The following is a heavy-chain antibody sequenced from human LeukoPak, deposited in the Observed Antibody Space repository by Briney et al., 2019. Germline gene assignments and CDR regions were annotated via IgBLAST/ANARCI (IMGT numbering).Heavy chain of an antibody. CDR1: GFTFSSSN. Sequence: GGSLRLSCAASGFTFSSSNMNWVGQAPGKGREGFSYISSSSSTIYYAASVKGRFTISRDNAKNSLSLQMNSLRDEDTAVYYCARYSTGWCFDYWGQGTLVTVSS. V-gene: IGHV3-48*02. J-gene: IGHJ4*02. CDR2: ISSSSSTI. CDR3: ARYSTGWCFDY. D-gene: IGHD6-19*01.